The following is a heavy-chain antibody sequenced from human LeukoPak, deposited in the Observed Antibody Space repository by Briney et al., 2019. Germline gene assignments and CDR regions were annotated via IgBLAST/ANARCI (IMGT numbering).Heavy chain of an antibody. J-gene: IGHJ6*03. V-gene: IGHV4-39*01. CDR2: IYYSGST. D-gene: IGHD3-22*01. CDR3: ARVWVRSGYRYYDYYYMDV. CDR1: GGSISSSSYY. Sequence: SETLSLTCTVSGGSISSSSYYWGWIRQPPGTGLEWIGSIYYSGSTYYNPSLKSRVTISVDTSKNQFSLKLSSVTAADTAVYYCARVWVRSGYRYYDYYYMDVWGKGTTVTVSS.